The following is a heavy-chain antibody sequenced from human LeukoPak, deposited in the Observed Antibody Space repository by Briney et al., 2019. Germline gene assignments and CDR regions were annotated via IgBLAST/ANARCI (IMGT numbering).Heavy chain of an antibody. CDR3: ARDAYIAAAGTFYFDY. CDR2: IKQDGSEK. D-gene: IGHD6-13*01. V-gene: IGHV3-7*01. J-gene: IGHJ4*02. CDR1: GFTFSSYW. Sequence: RGSLRLSCAASGFTFSSYWMSWVRQAPGKGLEWVANIKQDGSEKYYVDSVKGRFTISRDNAKNSLYLQMNSLRAEDTAVYYCARDAYIAAAGTFYFDYWGQGTLVTVSS.